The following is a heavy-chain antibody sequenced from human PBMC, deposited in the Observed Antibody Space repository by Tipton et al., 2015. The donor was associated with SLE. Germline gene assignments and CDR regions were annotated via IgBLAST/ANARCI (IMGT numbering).Heavy chain of an antibody. D-gene: IGHD2-15*01. J-gene: IGHJ1*01. CDR1: GFTFSSYA. CDR2: ISSNGGST. CDR3: VTPLGYCSGGSCPGYFQH. Sequence: GSLRLSCSASGFTFSSYAMHWVRQAPGKGLEYVSAISSNGGSTYYADSVKGRFTISRDNSKNTLYLQMSSLRAEDTAVYYCVTPLGYCSGGSCPGYFQHWGQGTLVTVSS. V-gene: IGHV3-64D*08.